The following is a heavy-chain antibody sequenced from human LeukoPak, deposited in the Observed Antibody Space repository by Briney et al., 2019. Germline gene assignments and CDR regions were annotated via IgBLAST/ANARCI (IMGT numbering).Heavy chain of an antibody. D-gene: IGHD3-10*01. CDR2: IYYSGST. J-gene: IGHJ4*02. Sequence: SETLSLTCTVSGGSISSSSYYWGWIRQPPGKGLEWIGSIYYSGSTYYNPSLKSRVTISVDTSKNQFSLKLSSVTAADTAVYYCARGEFYYGSGSYLGLDYWGQGTEVTVSS. CDR1: GGSISSSSYY. CDR3: ARGEFYYGSGSYLGLDY. V-gene: IGHV4-39*07.